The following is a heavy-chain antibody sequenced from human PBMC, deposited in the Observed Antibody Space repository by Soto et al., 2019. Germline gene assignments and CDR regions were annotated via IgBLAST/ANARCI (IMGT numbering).Heavy chain of an antibody. CDR1: GFTVSSNY. J-gene: IGHJ6*02. D-gene: IGHD3-10*01. CDR2: IYSGGST. Sequence: EVQLVESGGGLVQPGGSLRLSCAASGFTVSSNYMSWVRQAPGKGLEWVSVIYSGGSTYYADSVKGRFTISRHNSKNTLYLQMNSLRAEDAAVYYCARDYAPPPLWFGDLGSNYGMDVWGQGTTVTVSS. CDR3: ARDYAPPPLWFGDLGSNYGMDV. V-gene: IGHV3-53*04.